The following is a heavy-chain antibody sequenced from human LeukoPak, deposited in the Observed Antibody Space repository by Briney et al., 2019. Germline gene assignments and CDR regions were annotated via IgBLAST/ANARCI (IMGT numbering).Heavy chain of an antibody. Sequence: GGSLRLSCAGSGYTDSGLTFTSDWMSWVRQVPGKGPEFVANIKEDGSEKSYVDFVKGRFTISRDNVKNSVSLQMNSLRVEDTAVYYCARDPGYSEFDVWGQGIMVIVSS. CDR2: IKEDGSEK. CDR1: GLTFTSDW. J-gene: IGHJ3*01. V-gene: IGHV3-7*01. D-gene: IGHD4-11*01. CDR3: ARDPGYSEFDV.